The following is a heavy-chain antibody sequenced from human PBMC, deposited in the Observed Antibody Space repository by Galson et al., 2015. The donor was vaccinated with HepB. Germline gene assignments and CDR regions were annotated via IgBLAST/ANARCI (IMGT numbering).Heavy chain of an antibody. Sequence: SLRLSCAASGFTFSSYAMHWVRQAPGKGLEWVAVISYDGSNKYYADSVKGRFTISRDNSKNTLYLQMNSLRAEDTAVYYCARDFVCRLGVWFGEFICGVDYWGQGTLVTVSS. CDR3: ARDFVCRLGVWFGEFICGVDY. CDR1: GFTFSSYA. J-gene: IGHJ4*02. D-gene: IGHD3-10*01. V-gene: IGHV3-30-3*01. CDR2: ISYDGSNK.